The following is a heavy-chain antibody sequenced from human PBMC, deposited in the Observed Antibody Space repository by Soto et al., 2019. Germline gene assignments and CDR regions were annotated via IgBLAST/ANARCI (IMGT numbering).Heavy chain of an antibody. CDR2: INPNSGGT. V-gene: IGHV1-2*02. CDR1: GYTFTGYY. D-gene: IGHD3-3*01. J-gene: IGHJ6*02. Sequence: ASVKVSCKASGYTFTGYYMHWVRQAPGQGLEWMGWINPNSGGTNYEQKFQGRVTMTRDTSISTAYMELSRLRSDDTAVYYCARESDEHITIFGVVYYYYGMDVWGQGTTVTVSS. CDR3: ARESDEHITIFGVVYYYYGMDV.